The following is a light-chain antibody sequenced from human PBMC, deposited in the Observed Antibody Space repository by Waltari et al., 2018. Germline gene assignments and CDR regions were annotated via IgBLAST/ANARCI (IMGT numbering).Light chain of an antibody. CDR3: CSYASNDVL. V-gene: IGLV2-23*02. Sequence: QSALTQSASVSGSPGQSITIPCTGTITDIGIYKYVSWYQQHPGKAPKLRIYGVSKRPSGAPTRFSGSKSGNPASLTSSGLQADDEADYYCCSYASNDVLFGGGTKVTVL. CDR2: GVS. J-gene: IGLJ2*01. CDR1: ITDIGIYKY.